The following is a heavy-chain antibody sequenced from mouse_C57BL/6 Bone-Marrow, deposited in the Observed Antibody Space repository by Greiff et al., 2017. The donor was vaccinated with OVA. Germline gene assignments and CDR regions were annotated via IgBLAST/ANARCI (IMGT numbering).Heavy chain of an antibody. CDR1: GYTFTSYW. CDR2: IDPSDSYT. CDR3: ARRGRYDYGDYFDY. Sequence: VQLQQPGAELVRPGTSVKLSCKASGYTFTSYWMHWVKQRPGQGLEWIGVIDPSDSYTNYNQKFKGKATLTVDTSSSTAYMQLSSLTSEDSAVYYCARRGRYDYGDYFDYWGQGTTLTVSS. D-gene: IGHD2-4*01. V-gene: IGHV1-59*01. J-gene: IGHJ2*01.